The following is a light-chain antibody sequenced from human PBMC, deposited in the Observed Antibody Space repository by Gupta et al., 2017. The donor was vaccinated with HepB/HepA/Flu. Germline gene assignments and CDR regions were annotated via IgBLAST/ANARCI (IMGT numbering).Light chain of an antibody. CDR2: AAS. CDR3: QQLNSDPIT. CDR1: QGIRTY. J-gene: IGKJ5*01. V-gene: IGKV1-9*01. Sequence: DIQLTQSPSFLSASVGDRVTITCRASQGIRTYLAWYQQKPGKAPNLLIYAASTLQSGVPSRFSGSRSGTEFSRTISNLQPEDFATYYCQQLNSDPITFGQGTRLEI.